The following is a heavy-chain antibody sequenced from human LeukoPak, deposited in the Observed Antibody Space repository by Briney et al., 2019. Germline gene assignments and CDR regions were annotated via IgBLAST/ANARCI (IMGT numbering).Heavy chain of an antibody. V-gene: IGHV1-69*05. Sequence: SVKVSCKASGGTFSSYAISWVRQAPGQELEWMGGIIPIFGTANYAQKFQGRVTITTDESTSTAYMELSSLRSEDTAVYYCARGYSSSFLSAFDIWGQGTMVTVSS. CDR3: ARGYSSSFLSAFDI. D-gene: IGHD6-6*01. CDR1: GGTFSSYA. J-gene: IGHJ3*02. CDR2: IIPIFGTA.